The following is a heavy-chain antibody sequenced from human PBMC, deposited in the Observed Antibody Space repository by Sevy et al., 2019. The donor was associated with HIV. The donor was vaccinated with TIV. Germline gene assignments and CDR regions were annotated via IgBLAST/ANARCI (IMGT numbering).Heavy chain of an antibody. J-gene: IGHJ5*02. V-gene: IGHV1-24*01. Sequence: ASVKVSCKVSGYSLTKLSIHWVRQGPGKGLEWMGDFDVQDGETIYAKKFQGRLKMTVDTNKDTAYIELSRMTSEDKAMYYCAAVGLSYCSGSGCYQGDWFDPWGQGSLVTVSS. CDR3: AAVGLSYCSGSGCYQGDWFDP. D-gene: IGHD2-15*01. CDR2: FDVQDGET. CDR1: GYSLTKLS.